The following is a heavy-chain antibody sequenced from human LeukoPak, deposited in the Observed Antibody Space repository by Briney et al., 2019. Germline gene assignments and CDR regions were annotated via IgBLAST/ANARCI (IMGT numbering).Heavy chain of an antibody. Sequence: ASVKVSCKVSGYTLTELSMHWVRQAPGKGLEWMGGFDPEDGETIYAQKFQGRVTMTEDTSTDTAYMELSSLISEDTAVYYCATAMIAAAGLFYFDYWGQGTLVTVSS. CDR2: FDPEDGET. CDR3: ATAMIAAAGLFYFDY. CDR1: GYTLTELS. D-gene: IGHD6-13*01. J-gene: IGHJ4*02. V-gene: IGHV1-24*01.